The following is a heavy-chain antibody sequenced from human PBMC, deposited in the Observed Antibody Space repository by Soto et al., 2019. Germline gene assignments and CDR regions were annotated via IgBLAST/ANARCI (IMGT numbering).Heavy chain of an antibody. CDR3: ARLGAYYQAMDS. D-gene: IGHD3-22*01. Sequence: SETLAHTCTVSNGSISPNYWSWIRQPPGKGLEWIGYIYYAGTTTYNPSLQSRVSISVDTSKNEVSLKLTSVTAADTAVYFCARLGAYYQAMDSWGQGTLVTVSS. V-gene: IGHV4-59*08. CDR2: IYYAGTT. CDR1: NGSISPNY. J-gene: IGHJ1*01.